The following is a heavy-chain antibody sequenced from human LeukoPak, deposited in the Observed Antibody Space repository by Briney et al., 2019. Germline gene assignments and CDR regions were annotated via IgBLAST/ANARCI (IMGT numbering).Heavy chain of an antibody. D-gene: IGHD4-17*01. CDR1: GDSISSYY. CDR3: ARAVAKTTVTTFDY. Sequence: PSETLSLTCTVSGDSISSYYWSWIRQPPGKGLEWIGYIYYSGSTNYNPSLKSRVTISVDTSKNQFSLTLSSVTAADTAVYYCARAVAKTTVTTFDYWGQGTLVTVSS. V-gene: IGHV4-59*01. CDR2: IYYSGST. J-gene: IGHJ4*02.